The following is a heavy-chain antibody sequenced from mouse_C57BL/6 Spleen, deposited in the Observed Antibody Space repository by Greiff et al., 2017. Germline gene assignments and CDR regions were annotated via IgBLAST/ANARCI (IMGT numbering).Heavy chain of an antibody. V-gene: IGHV1-82*01. CDR1: GYAFSSSW. CDR3: ARTYGSSYPLAY. J-gene: IGHJ3*01. D-gene: IGHD1-1*01. CDR2: IYPGDGDT. Sequence: QVQLQQSGPELVKPGASVKISCKASGYAFSSSWMNWVKQRPGKGLEWIGRIYPGDGDTNYNGKFKGKATLTADKSSSTAYMQLSSLTSEDSAVYFCARTYGSSYPLAYWGQGTLVTVSA.